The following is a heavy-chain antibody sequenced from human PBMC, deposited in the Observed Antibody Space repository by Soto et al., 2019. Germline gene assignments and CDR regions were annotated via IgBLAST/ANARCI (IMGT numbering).Heavy chain of an antibody. CDR3: VKGTLFGVAVRHLDY. CDR1: GFTFGDYA. Sequence: EVQLVESGGGLVQPGRSLRLSCAASGFTFGDYAMHWGRQGPGKGLEWVSSISWNTGNIGYADSVKGRFTISRDNAKNSLYLQMNKVRAEDTALYYCVKGTLFGVAVRHLDYWGQGTLVTVSS. D-gene: IGHD6-19*01. J-gene: IGHJ4*02. CDR2: ISWNTGNI. V-gene: IGHV3-9*01.